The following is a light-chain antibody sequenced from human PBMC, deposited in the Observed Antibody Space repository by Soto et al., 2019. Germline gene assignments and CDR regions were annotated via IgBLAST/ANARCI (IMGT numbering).Light chain of an antibody. CDR3: QQYGSLSWT. CDR2: GAS. CDR1: QSGSSSY. J-gene: IGKJ1*01. V-gene: IGKV3-20*01. Sequence: EIVFTQAPGSLSLSLVERHTLSCSASQSGSSSYLAWYQQKPGQAPRLLIYGASSRATGIPDRFSGSGSGTDFTLTISRLEPEDVAVYYCQQYGSLSWTFGQGTKVDIK.